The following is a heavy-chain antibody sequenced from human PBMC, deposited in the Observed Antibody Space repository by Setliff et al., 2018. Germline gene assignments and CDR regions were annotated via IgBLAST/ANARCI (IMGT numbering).Heavy chain of an antibody. J-gene: IGHJ6*03. CDR3: ARGPSSWSSATSRYYFYMDV. V-gene: IGHV1-69*13. CDR1: GGTFSNSA. CDR2: IIPIRGAA. Sequence: ASVKVSCKAFGGTFSNSAINWVRQAPGQGLEWMGGIIPIRGAADYAQKFQGKVIITADGSTSTAYMELTSLRSDDAAVYYCARGPSSWSSATSRYYFYMDVWGKGTTVTVS. D-gene: IGHD6-13*01.